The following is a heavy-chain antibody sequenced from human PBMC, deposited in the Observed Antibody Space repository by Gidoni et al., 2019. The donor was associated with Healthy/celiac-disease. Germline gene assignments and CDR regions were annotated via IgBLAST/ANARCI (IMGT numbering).Heavy chain of an antibody. D-gene: IGHD3-9*01. V-gene: IGHV3-21*01. CDR1: GFTFSSYS. J-gene: IGHJ6*02. Sequence: EVQLVESGGGLVKPGGSLRLYCAASGFTFSSYSMNWVRQAPGKGLEWVSSISSSGSTIYYADSVKGRFTISRDNAKNSLYLQMNSLRAEDTAVYYCATLDTGYYKYYYYYGMDVWGQGTTVTVSS. CDR2: ISSSGSTI. CDR3: ATLDTGYYKYYYYYGMDV.